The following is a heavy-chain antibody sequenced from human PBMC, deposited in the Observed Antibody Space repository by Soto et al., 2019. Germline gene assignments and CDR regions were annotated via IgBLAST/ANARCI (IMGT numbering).Heavy chain of an antibody. V-gene: IGHV4-30-2*05. J-gene: IGHJ5*02. CDR3: ARGRGYSYGLDP. Sequence: SETLSLTCAVSGGSISSGGYSWSWIRQPPGKGLEWIGFISYSGTTSYSPSPKSRVAISLDTSKNQFSLSLNFVTAADTAVYYCARGRGYSYGLDPWGQGSLVTVSS. CDR2: ISYSGTT. D-gene: IGHD5-18*01. CDR1: GGSISSGGYS.